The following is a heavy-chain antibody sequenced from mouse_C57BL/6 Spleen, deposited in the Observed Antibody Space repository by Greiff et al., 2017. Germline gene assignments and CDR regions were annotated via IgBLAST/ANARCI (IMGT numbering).Heavy chain of an antibody. V-gene: IGHV1-53*01. J-gene: IGHJ3*01. CDR2: INPSNGGT. CDR1: GYTFTSYW. CDR3: ARRATVVATKAWFAY. D-gene: IGHD1-1*01. Sequence: VQLQQSGTELVKPGASVKLSCKASGYTFTSYWMHWVKQRPGQGLEWIGNINPSNGGTNYNEKFKSKATLTVDKSSSTAYMQLSSLTSEYSAVYYCARRATVVATKAWFAYWGQGTLVTVSA.